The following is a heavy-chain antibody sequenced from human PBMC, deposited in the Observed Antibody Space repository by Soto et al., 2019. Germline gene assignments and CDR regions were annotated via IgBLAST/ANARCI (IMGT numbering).Heavy chain of an antibody. CDR3: ARFQSSSWKYSSGWSNWFDP. D-gene: IGHD6-19*01. V-gene: IGHV1-69*13. CDR1: GGTFSSYA. Sequence: GASVKVSCKASGGTFSSYAISWVRQAPGQGLEWMGGIIPIFGTANYAQKFQGRVTITADESTSTAYMELSSLRSEDTAVYYCARFQSSSWKYSSGWSNWFDPWGQGTLVTVSS. CDR2: IIPIFGTA. J-gene: IGHJ5*02.